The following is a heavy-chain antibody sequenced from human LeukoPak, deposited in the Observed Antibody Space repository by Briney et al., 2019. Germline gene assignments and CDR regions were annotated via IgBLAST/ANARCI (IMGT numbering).Heavy chain of an antibody. V-gene: IGHV4-59*08. CDR3: ARLTEGYYGDYGLDY. Sequence: SETLSLTCTVSGGSISSYYRSWIRQPPGKGLEWIGYIYYSGSTNYNPSLKSRVTISVDTSKNQFSLKLSSVTAADTAVYYCARLTEGYYGDYGLDYWGQGTLVTVSS. D-gene: IGHD4-17*01. CDR1: GGSISSYY. J-gene: IGHJ4*02. CDR2: IYYSGST.